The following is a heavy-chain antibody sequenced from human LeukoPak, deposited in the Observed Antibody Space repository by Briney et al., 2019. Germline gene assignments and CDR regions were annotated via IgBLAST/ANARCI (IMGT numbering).Heavy chain of an antibody. Sequence: GGSLRLSCAASGFTFSSYSMNWVRQAPGKGLEWVSSISSSSSYIYYADSVKGRFAISRDNAKNSLYLQMNSLRTEDTAVYYCARERIQLWLIEHAFDIWGQGTMVTVSS. D-gene: IGHD5-18*01. J-gene: IGHJ3*02. V-gene: IGHV3-21*01. CDR1: GFTFSSYS. CDR3: ARERIQLWLIEHAFDI. CDR2: ISSSSSYI.